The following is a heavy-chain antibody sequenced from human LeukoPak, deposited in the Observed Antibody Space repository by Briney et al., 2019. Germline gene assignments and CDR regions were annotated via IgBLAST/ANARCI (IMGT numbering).Heavy chain of an antibody. CDR2: IKQDGSEK. J-gene: IGHJ4*02. D-gene: IGHD5-12*01. Sequence: GESLKISCAASGFTFSSYWMSWVRQAPGKGLEWVANIKQDGSEKYYVDSVKGRFTISRDNAKNSLYLQMNSLSAEDTAVYYCARRVGKWLRFNYFDYWGQGTLVTVSS. V-gene: IGHV3-7*01. CDR3: ARRVGKWLRFNYFDY. CDR1: GFTFSSYW.